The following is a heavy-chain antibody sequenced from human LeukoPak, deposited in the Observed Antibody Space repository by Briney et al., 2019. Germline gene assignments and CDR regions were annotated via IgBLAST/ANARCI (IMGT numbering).Heavy chain of an antibody. Sequence: GRTLRLSCAASGFTFRSYGMHWVRQARAKGLEWVAVISYDGSNKHYADSLKGRFTISRDNSKNTLYLQMTSRRAELTAVYYCAKGVDYYGSGSYRPLSNWIDAWGQGTLVTVSS. D-gene: IGHD3-10*01. V-gene: IGHV3-30*18. CDR1: GFTFRSYG. CDR2: ISYDGSNK. CDR3: AKGVDYYGSGSYRPLSNWIDA. J-gene: IGHJ5*02.